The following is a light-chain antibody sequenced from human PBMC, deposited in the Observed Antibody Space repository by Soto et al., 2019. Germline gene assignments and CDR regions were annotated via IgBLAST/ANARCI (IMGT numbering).Light chain of an antibody. CDR2: DNN. Sequence: QSVLTQPPSASGNPGQRVTISCSGSSSKIGGNPVNWYQHLPGAAPKLLIYDNNRRPSGVPERFAGSESGTSASLAISGLQSEDEADYYCAAWDDGLNGPYVFGTGTKVTVL. CDR3: AAWDDGLNGPYV. J-gene: IGLJ1*01. V-gene: IGLV1-44*01. CDR1: SSKIGGNP.